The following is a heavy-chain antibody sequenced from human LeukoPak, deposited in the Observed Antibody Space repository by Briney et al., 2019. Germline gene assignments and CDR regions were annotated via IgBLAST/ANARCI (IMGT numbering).Heavy chain of an antibody. J-gene: IGHJ4*02. D-gene: IGHD3-16*02. CDR1: GDSVSSNSVT. CDR2: TYYKSKWYN. CDR3: ASYDYVWGSYRN. Sequence: PSQTLSLTCAISGDSVSSNSVTWNWVRQSPSRGLEWLGRTYYKSKWYNDYAVSVKSRITINPDTSKNQFSLQLNSVTPEDTAVYYCASYDYVWGSYRNWGQGTLVTVSS. V-gene: IGHV6-1*01.